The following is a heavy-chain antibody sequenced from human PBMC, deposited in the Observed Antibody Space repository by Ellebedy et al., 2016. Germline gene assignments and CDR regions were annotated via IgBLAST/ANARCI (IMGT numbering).Heavy chain of an antibody. D-gene: IGHD6-19*01. CDR1: GFTFSDFF. J-gene: IGHJ4*02. CDR2: ISSSSSYT. CDR3: ARAAPGSTSGGGTFDY. V-gene: IGHV3-11*06. Sequence: GGSLRLSCEASGFTFSDFFLSWIRQAPGKGLEWVSYISSSSSYTNYADSVRGRFTISRDNAKRSLYLQMNSLRVDETAVYFCARAAPGSTSGGGTFDYWGQGTLVTVSS.